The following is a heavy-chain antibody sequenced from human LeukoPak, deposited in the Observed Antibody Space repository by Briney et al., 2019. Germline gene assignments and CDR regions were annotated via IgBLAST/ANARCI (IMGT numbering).Heavy chain of an antibody. D-gene: IGHD3-16*02. Sequence: PGGSLRLSCAASGFTFNTFDMTWVRQAPGKGLEWVSYISSGSSSRYYADSVKGRFTISRDNSKNTLYLQMNSLRAEDTAVYYCAKGFGGVIVIPYYFDYWGQGTLVTVSS. CDR1: GFTFNTFD. V-gene: IGHV3-23*01. CDR2: ISSGSSSR. J-gene: IGHJ4*02. CDR3: AKGFGGVIVIPYYFDY.